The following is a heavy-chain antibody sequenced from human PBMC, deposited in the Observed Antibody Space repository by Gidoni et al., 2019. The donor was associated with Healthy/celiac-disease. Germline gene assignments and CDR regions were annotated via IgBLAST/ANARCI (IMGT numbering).Heavy chain of an antibody. D-gene: IGHD3-3*01. CDR2: ISSSSSYI. V-gene: IGHV3-21*01. CDR3: ARDTSITIFGVYDFDY. J-gene: IGHJ4*02. Sequence: EVQLVESGGGLVKPGGSLRLSCAASGFTFSSYSMNWVRQAPGKGLEWVSSISSSSSYIYYADSVKGRFTISRDNAKNSLYLQMNSLRAEDTAVYYCARDTSITIFGVYDFDYWGQGTLVTVSS. CDR1: GFTFSSYS.